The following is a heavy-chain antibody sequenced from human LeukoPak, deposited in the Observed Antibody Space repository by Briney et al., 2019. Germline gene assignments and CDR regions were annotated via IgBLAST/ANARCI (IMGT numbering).Heavy chain of an antibody. CDR3: ARDPGVVALHYFDF. V-gene: IGHV3-23*01. CDR1: GFTFSAHA. D-gene: IGHD3-3*01. J-gene: IGHJ4*02. CDR2: IGGLGGST. Sequence: PGGSLRLSCAASGFTFSAHAMAWVRQAPGKGLEWVSGIGGLGGSTYYAGSVKGRFTISRDKSENTLYLEMNSLRADDTAVYYCARDPGVVALHYFDFWGEGALVTVSS.